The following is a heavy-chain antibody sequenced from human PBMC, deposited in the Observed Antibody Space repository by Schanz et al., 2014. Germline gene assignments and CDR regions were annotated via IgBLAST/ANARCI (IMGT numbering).Heavy chain of an antibody. V-gene: IGHV3-53*01. D-gene: IGHD3-3*01. Sequence: EVQLVESGGGLVQPGGSLRLSCAASGFTVSSNYMSWVRQAPGKGLEWVSVIYSGGITYYADSVRGRFTISRDNSKNTLYLQMNSLRVEDTAVYYCARQPGRITVSGVVSNWFDPWGQGTLVTVSS. J-gene: IGHJ5*02. CDR2: IYSGGIT. CDR1: GFTVSSNY. CDR3: ARQPGRITVSGVVSNWFDP.